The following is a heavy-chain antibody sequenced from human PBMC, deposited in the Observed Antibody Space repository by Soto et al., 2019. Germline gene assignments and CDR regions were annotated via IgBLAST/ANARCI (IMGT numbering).Heavy chain of an antibody. CDR3: ARGPGGPDGPGDY. CDR2: INAGNGNT. CDR1: GYTFTSYA. D-gene: IGHD2-15*01. J-gene: IGHJ4*02. Sequence: QVQLVQSGAEVKKPGASVKVSCKASGYTFTSYAMHWVRQAPGQRLEWMGWINAGNGNTKYSQKFQGRVTITRDTXAGTAYMALSSLRSEDTAVYYCARGPGGPDGPGDYWGQGTLVTVSS. V-gene: IGHV1-3*01.